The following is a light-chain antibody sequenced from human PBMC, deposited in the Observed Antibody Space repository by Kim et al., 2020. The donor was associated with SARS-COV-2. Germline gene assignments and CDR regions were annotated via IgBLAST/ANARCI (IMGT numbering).Light chain of an antibody. CDR3: QQYQTWPRT. CDR2: ETS. CDR1: QSMGNN. V-gene: IGKV3-15*01. J-gene: IGKJ1*01. Sequence: VSPRERGTLPLRASQSMGNNRALYRQTPGQAPCLRIYETSTRASGVPSRFSGRGSGTEFTLTITSLQSEDFAVYYWQQYQTWPRTFGQRTKV.